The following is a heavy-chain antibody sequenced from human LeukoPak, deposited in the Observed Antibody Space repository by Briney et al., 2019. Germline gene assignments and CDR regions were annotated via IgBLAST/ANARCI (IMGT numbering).Heavy chain of an antibody. CDR3: ARRYYDSSHDY. J-gene: IGHJ4*02. Sequence: SETLSLTCTVSSYSISSGYYWGWIRQPPGKGLEWIGSIYHSGSTYYNPSLKSRVTISVDTSKNQFSLKLSSVTAADTAVYYCARRYYDSSHDYWGQGTLVTVSS. CDR2: IYHSGST. V-gene: IGHV4-38-2*02. D-gene: IGHD3-22*01. CDR1: SYSISSGYY.